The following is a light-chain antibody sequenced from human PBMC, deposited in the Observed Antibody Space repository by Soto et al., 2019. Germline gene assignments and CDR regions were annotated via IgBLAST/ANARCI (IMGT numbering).Light chain of an antibody. V-gene: IGKV3-20*01. Sequence: VLAQSPATLSLSPGERATLSCRASQSVSSYLAWYQQKPGQAPRLLISDASNRATGIPVRFSGSGSGTDFTLTISRLEPEDFAVYYCQQYGSSPRTFGQGTKVDI. J-gene: IGKJ1*01. CDR3: QQYGSSPRT. CDR2: DAS. CDR1: QSVSSY.